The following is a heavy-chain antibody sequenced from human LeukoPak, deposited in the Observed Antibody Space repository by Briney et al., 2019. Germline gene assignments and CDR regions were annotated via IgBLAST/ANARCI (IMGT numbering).Heavy chain of an antibody. Sequence: PSEALSLTCAVYGGSFSGYYWSWIRQPPGKGLEWIGEINHSGSTNYNPSLKSRVTISVDTSKNQFFLKQSSVTAADSAVYYCARGPRDYVWGSYRYFFDYWGQGTLVTVSS. J-gene: IGHJ4*02. D-gene: IGHD3-16*02. V-gene: IGHV4-34*01. CDR1: GGSFSGYY. CDR3: ARGPRDYVWGSYRYFFDY. CDR2: INHSGST.